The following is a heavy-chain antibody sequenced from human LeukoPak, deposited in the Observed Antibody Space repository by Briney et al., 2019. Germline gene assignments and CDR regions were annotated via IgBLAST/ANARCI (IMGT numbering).Heavy chain of an antibody. CDR3: AGINLWLGNCIDA. J-gene: IGHJ5*02. V-gene: IGHV4-34*01. CDR2: VNQRGTI. Sequence: PSEPLSLTCGLNGGSLGYHLWGWFRQSPGGGRAGVGEVNQRGTINSTASLKRRVAISVDTAKNEFSLKRVSVTAADAAVYYCAGINLWLGNCIDAWGQGSLVTVSS. D-gene: IGHD6-19*01. CDR1: GGSLGYHL.